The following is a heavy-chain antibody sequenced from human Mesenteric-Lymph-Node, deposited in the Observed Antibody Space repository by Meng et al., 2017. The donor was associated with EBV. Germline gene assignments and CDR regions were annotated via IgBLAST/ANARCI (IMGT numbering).Heavy chain of an antibody. CDR2: IYHSSGTT. Sequence: QVKRQESGPGLVKPSGTLSLTCSVSGGDISSSSWWSWVRQPPGKGLEWLGEIYHSSGTTNYNPSLKSRVSMSVDTSKNQISLKVNSVTAADTAVYYCARVVPAGSPKYWFDSLGQGTLVTVSS. CDR3: ARVVPAGSPKYWFDS. V-gene: IGHV4-4*02. D-gene: IGHD2-2*01. CDR1: GGDISSSSW. J-gene: IGHJ5*01.